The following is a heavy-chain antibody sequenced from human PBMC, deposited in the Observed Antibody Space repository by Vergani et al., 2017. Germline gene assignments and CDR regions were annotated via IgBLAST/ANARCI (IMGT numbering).Heavy chain of an antibody. D-gene: IGHD1-1*01. CDR1: GFTFGSYD. CDR3: ARDPRTGKPDYFDY. J-gene: IGHJ4*02. CDR2: TSRDGDIK. V-gene: IGHV3-30-3*01. Sequence: QVQLVESGGGVVQPGRSLRLSCAASGFTFGSYDMHWVRQAPGKGLEWVAVTSRDGDIKYYADSVEGRFTISRDKFRNTLYLHVNSLRAEDTAVYYCARDPRTGKPDYFDYWGRGTLVTVSS.